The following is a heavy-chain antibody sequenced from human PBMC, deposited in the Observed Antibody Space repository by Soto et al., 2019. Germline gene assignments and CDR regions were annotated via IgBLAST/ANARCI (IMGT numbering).Heavy chain of an antibody. Sequence: PGGSLRLSCAASGFTFSSYGMHWVRQAPGKGLEWVAVIWYDGSNKYYADSVKGRFTISRDNSKNTLYLQMNSLRAEDTAVYYCARDSDYYDSSGYYWSGYFDLWGRGTLVTVSS. CDR2: IWYDGSNK. D-gene: IGHD3-22*01. V-gene: IGHV3-33*01. CDR3: ARDSDYYDSSGYYWSGYFDL. J-gene: IGHJ2*01. CDR1: GFTFSSYG.